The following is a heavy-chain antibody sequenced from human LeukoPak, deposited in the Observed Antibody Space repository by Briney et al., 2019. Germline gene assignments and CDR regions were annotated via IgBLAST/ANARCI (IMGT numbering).Heavy chain of an antibody. CDR3: ARDITIFGVVIRGGPMDV. D-gene: IGHD3-3*01. CDR2: INPNSGGT. V-gene: IGHV1-2*02. Sequence: ASVKVSCKASGYTFTGYYMHWVRQAPGQGLEWMGWINPNSGGTNYAQKFRGRVTMTRDTSISTAYMELSRLRSDDTAVYYCARDITIFGVVIRGGPMDVWGKGTTVTVSS. CDR1: GYTFTGYY. J-gene: IGHJ6*04.